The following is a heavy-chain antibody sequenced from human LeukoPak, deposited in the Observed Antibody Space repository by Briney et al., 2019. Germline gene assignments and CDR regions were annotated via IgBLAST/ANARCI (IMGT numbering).Heavy chain of an antibody. CDR1: GFTFRDSY. J-gene: IGHJ4*02. V-gene: IGHV3-11*04. D-gene: IGHD1-7*01. CDR2: ITSSGTTM. Sequence: PGGSPRLSCVASGFTFRDSYMNWIRQAPGKGLEWISYITSSGTTMYYAESVRGRFTISRDNAKNSLHLQMNSLRDEDTAVYYCARAPPYNWNYYFDYWGQGTLVTVSS. CDR3: ARAPPYNWNYYFDY.